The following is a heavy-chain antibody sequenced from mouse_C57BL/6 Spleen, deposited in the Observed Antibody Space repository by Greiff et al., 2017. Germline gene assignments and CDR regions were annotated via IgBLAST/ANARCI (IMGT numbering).Heavy chain of an antibody. J-gene: IGHJ2*01. CDR1: GFSFTSYG. Sequence: QVQLKESGPGLVQPSQRLSITCTVSGFSFTSYGVHWVRQSPGKGLEWLGVIWSGGSTDYNAAFISRLSISKDNSKSQVFFKMNSLQADDTAIYYCARNEDYDRGYFDYWGQGTTLTVSS. V-gene: IGHV2-2*01. D-gene: IGHD2-4*01. CDR2: IWSGGST. CDR3: ARNEDYDRGYFDY.